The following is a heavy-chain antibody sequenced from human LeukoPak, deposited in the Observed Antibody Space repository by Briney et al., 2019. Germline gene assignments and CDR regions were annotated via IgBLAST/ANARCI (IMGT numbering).Heavy chain of an antibody. Sequence: ASVKVSCKASGYTFSKFGIAWVRQAPGQGLEWMGWINTYNGNTNYGQKLQSRVTMTTDTSTSTAYMELRSLRSDDTAIYYCASRPGTYPYYLDYWGQGTLVTVSS. CDR1: GYTFSKFG. D-gene: IGHD3-10*01. J-gene: IGHJ4*02. CDR2: INTYNGNT. V-gene: IGHV1-18*01. CDR3: ASRPGTYPYYLDY.